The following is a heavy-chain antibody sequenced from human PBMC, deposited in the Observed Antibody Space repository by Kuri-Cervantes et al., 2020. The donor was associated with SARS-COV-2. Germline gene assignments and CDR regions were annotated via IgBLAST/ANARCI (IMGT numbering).Heavy chain of an antibody. J-gene: IGHJ4*02. Sequence: GPLRLSCAASGFTFSSYSMNWIRQPPGKGLEWIGEINHSGSTNYNPSLKSRVTISVDTSKNQFSLKLSSVTAADTAVYYCARGRSNWGLRVFDYWGQGTLVTVSS. CDR3: ARGRSNWGLRVFDY. D-gene: IGHD7-27*01. CDR1: GFTFSSYS. V-gene: IGHV4-34*01. CDR2: INHSGST.